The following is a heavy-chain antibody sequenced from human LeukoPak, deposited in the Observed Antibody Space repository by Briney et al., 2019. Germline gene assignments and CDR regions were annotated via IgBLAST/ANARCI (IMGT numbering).Heavy chain of an antibody. V-gene: IGHV4-31*03. D-gene: IGHD2-2*01. Sequence: SETLSLTCTVSGGSISSGGYYWSWIRQHPGKGLEWIGYIYYSGSTYYNPSLKNRVTISVDTSKNQFSLKLSSVTAADTAVYYCARDNRYCSSTSCPYYFDYWGQGTLVTVSS. CDR3: ARDNRYCSSTSCPYYFDY. J-gene: IGHJ4*02. CDR1: GGSISSGGYY. CDR2: IYYSGST.